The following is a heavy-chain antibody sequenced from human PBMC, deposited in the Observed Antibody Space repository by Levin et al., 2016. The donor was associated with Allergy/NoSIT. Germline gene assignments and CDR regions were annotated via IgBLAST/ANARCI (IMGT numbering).Heavy chain of an antibody. CDR1: GYTFTSYG. J-gene: IGHJ5*02. Sequence: ASVKVSCKASGYTFTSYGISWVRQAPGQGLEWMGWISAYNGNTNYAQKLQGRVTMTTDTSTSTAYMELRSLRSDDTAVYYCARDRTYYYDSSGYYWFDPWGQGTLVTVSS. V-gene: IGHV1-18*01. D-gene: IGHD3-22*01. CDR3: ARDRTYYYDSSGYYWFDP. CDR2: ISAYNGNT.